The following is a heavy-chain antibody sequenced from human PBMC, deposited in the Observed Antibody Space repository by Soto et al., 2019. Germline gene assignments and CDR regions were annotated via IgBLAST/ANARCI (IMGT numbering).Heavy chain of an antibody. CDR3: TRHFYYSMDV. CDR1: SASVANDNW. Sequence: QVQLQESGPGLVKPSETLSLTCTVSSASVANDNWWSWVRQSPGKGLEWIGEVHHSVGNNNSPSLTSRVTISVDKSTNQFSLKLHSVTAADSAVYFCTRHFYYSMDVWGQGTTVTVS. V-gene: IGHV4-4*02. J-gene: IGHJ6*02. CDR2: VHHSVGN.